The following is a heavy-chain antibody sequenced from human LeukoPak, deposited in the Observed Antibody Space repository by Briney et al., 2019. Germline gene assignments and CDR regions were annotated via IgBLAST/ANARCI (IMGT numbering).Heavy chain of an antibody. CDR3: ARDRLTTVVSLQLGY. D-gene: IGHD4-23*01. CDR2: ISSSSSYI. J-gene: IGHJ4*02. CDR1: GFTFSSYS. Sequence: GGSLRLSCAASGFTFSSYSMNWVRQAPGKGLEWVSSISSSSSYIYYADSVKGRFTISRDNAKNSLYPQMNSLRAEDTAVYYCARDRLTTVVSLQLGYWGQGTLVTVSS. V-gene: IGHV3-21*01.